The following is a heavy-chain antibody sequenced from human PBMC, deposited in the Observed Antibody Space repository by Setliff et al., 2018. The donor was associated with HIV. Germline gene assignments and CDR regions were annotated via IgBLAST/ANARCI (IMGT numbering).Heavy chain of an antibody. D-gene: IGHD3-3*01. CDR3: ARVPFTTGFDY. CDR2: IYHSGGT. V-gene: IGHV4-38-2*01. J-gene: IGHJ4*02. Sequence: SETLSLTCAVSGYSISSGYYWGWIRQPPGRGLEWIGNIYHSGGTHYNPSLRSRVTISVDTSKHHFSLKLSSVTAADTAVFYCARVPFTTGFDYWGQGILVTVSS. CDR1: GYSISSGYY.